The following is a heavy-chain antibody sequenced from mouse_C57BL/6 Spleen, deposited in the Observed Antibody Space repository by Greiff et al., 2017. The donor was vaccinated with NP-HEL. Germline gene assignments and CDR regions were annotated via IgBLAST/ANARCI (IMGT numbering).Heavy chain of an antibody. CDR2: ISSGGSYT. CDR1: GFTFSSYG. CDR3: ARGSGYYPAWFAY. Sequence: EVQRVESGGDLVKPGGSLKLSCAASGFTFSSYGMSWVRQTPDKRLEWVATISSGGSYTYYPDSVKGRFTISRDNAKNTLYLQMSSLKSEDRAMYYCARGSGYYPAWFAYWGQGILVTVSA. D-gene: IGHD2-3*01. J-gene: IGHJ3*01. V-gene: IGHV5-6*01.